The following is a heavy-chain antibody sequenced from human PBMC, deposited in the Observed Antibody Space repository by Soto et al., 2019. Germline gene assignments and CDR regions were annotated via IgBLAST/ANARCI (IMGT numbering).Heavy chain of an antibody. J-gene: IGHJ5*02. D-gene: IGHD3-3*01. V-gene: IGHV4-39*01. CDR1: GGSISSSSYY. CDR2: IYYSGST. Sequence: SETLSLTCTVSGGSISSSSYYWGWIRQPPGKGLEWIGSIYYSGSTYYNPSLKSRVTISVDTSKNQFSLKLSSVTAADTAVYYCARQVLDDLRGGWFDPWGQGTLVTVSS. CDR3: ARQVLDDLRGGWFDP.